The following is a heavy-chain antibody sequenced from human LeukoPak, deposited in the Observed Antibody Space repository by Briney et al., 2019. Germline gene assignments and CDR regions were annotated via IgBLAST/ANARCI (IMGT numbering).Heavy chain of an antibody. CDR1: GYTFNSSY. V-gene: IGHV1-46*02. CDR3: ARAWLFDDTFDI. CDR2: INPSDDST. J-gene: IGHJ3*02. Sequence: ASVKVSCKASGYTFNSSYMHWVRQAPGQGLEWMGIINPSDDSTRYAQKFQGRVTMTKDTSTTTAYMELRSLRSDDTAIYYCARAWLFDDTFDIWGQGTMVTVSS. D-gene: IGHD6-19*01.